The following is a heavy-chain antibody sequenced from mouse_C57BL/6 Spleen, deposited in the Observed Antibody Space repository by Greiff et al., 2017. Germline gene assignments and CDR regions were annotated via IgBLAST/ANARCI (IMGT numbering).Heavy chain of an antibody. CDR2: IYPGDGDT. J-gene: IGHJ2*01. CDR1: GYAFSSSW. D-gene: IGHD2-4*01. V-gene: IGHV1-82*01. Sequence: QVQLQQSGPELVKPGASVKISCKASGYAFSSSWMNWVKQRPGKGLEWIGRIYPGDGDTNYNGKFTGKATLTADKSSSTAYMQLSSLTSEDSAVYFCARVHYDRAPYYLDDWGQGTTLTVSS. CDR3: ARVHYDRAPYYLDD.